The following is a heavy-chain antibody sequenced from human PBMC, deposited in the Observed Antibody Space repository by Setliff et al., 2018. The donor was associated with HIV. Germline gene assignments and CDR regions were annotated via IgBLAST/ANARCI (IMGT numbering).Heavy chain of an antibody. J-gene: IGHJ4*02. CDR1: GLTFSDWT. D-gene: IGHD3-3*01. Sequence: PGGSLRLSCEGSGLTFSDWTMHWVRQASGKGLEWVGRIRSRAKGYATEYGESVRGRFTISRDDSKNTVFLQMNGLKIEDTALYYCTRSYYGLDYYWGQGTLVTVSS. V-gene: IGHV3-73*01. CDR2: IRSRAKGYAT. CDR3: TRSYYGLDYY.